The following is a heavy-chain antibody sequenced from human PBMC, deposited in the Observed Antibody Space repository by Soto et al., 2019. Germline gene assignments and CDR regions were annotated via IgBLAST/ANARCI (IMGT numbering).Heavy chain of an antibody. CDR3: ARAGVEAAAGEYYYYYGMDV. D-gene: IGHD6-13*01. CDR1: GFTFSSYA. V-gene: IGHV3-30-3*01. CDR2: ISYDGSNK. J-gene: IGHJ6*02. Sequence: GGSLRLSCAASGFTFSSYAMHWVRQAPGKGLEWVAVISYDGSNKYYADSVKGRFTISRDNSKNTLYLQMNSLRAEDTAVYYCARAGVEAAAGEYYYYYGMDVWGQGTTVTVSS.